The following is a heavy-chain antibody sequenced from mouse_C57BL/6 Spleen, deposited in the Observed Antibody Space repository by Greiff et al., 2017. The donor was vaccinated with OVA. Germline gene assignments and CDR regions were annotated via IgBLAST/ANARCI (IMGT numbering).Heavy chain of an antibody. Sequence: DVQLVESGPGMVKPSQSLSLTCTVTGYSITSGYDWHWIRHFPGNKLEWMGYISYSGSTNYNPSLKSRISITHDTSKNHFFLKLNSVTTEDTATYYCARGVLLRPVAGYFDVWGTGTTVTVSS. J-gene: IGHJ1*03. CDR3: ARGVLLRPVAGYFDV. CDR2: ISYSGST. CDR1: GYSITSGYD. D-gene: IGHD1-1*01. V-gene: IGHV3-1*01.